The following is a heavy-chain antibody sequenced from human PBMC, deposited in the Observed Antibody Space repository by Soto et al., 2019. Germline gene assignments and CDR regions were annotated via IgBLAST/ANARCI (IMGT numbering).Heavy chain of an antibody. V-gene: IGHV3-53*04. Sequence: RGSLRLSCAVSGFTVSSNYMSWVRQAPGKGLEWVSVIYSGGSTYYADSVKGRFTISRHNSENTLYLQMNSLRAEDTAVYYCARNHDYVDYWGQGTLVTVSS. CDR2: IYSGGST. CDR1: GFTVSSNY. J-gene: IGHJ4*02. CDR3: ARNHDYVDY.